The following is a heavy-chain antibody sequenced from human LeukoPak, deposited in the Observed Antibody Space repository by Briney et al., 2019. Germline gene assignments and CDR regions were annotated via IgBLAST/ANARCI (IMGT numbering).Heavy chain of an antibody. V-gene: IGHV1-2*06. CDR3: ARGGYDFVYYYGMDV. J-gene: IGHJ6*02. Sequence: ASVKVSCKAPGYTFTGYYMHWVRQAPGQGLEWMGRINPNSGGTNYAQKFQGRVTMTRDTSISTAYMELSRLRSDDTAVYYCARGGYDFVYYYGMDVWGQGTTVTVSS. D-gene: IGHD3-3*01. CDR2: INPNSGGT. CDR1: GYTFTGYY.